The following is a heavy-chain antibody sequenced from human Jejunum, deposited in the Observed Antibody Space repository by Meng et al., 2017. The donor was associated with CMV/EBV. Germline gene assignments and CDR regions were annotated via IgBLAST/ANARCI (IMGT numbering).Heavy chain of an antibody. CDR3: ARLPAMATIYYFFDY. J-gene: IGHJ4*02. Sequence: YTVTGNYIHGVRQAAGQGLEWMGWINPNGGGTNYAQKFQGRVTMTRDTSINTVYMNLSSLRSDDTAVYYCARLPAMATIYYFFDYWGQGTRVTVSS. CDR2: INPNGGGT. D-gene: IGHD5-24*01. V-gene: IGHV1-2*02. CDR1: YTVTGNY.